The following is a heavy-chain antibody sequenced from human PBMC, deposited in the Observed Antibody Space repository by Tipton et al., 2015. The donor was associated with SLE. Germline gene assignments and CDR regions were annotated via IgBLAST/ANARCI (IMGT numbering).Heavy chain of an antibody. Sequence: GEALVGDYWTWIRQSPGKGLEWIGEIKHSGYTYYNPSLKSRVTVSVDTSRNQFSLRLTSVTAADTAVYYCARNDQEKPKSWRDYYYYYMDVWGKGTTVTVSS. CDR2: IKHSGYT. V-gene: IGHV4-34*01. J-gene: IGHJ6*03. CDR1: GEALVGDY. CDR3: ARNDQEKPKSWRDYYYYYMDV. D-gene: IGHD1-1*01.